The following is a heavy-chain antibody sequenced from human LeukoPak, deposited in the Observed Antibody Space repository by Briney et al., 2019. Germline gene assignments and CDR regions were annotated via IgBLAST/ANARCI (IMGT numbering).Heavy chain of an antibody. CDR3: AREYSDNSGYYYGLDT. D-gene: IGHD3-22*01. V-gene: IGHV3-7*01. Sequence: GGSLRLSCAASGFTFSSYWMSWVRQAPGKGLEWVANIKQDGSEKYYVDSVKGRFTISRDDSKNTFYLQMNSLRAEDTALYYCAREYSDNSGYYYGLDTWGPGTLVTVAS. J-gene: IGHJ4*02. CDR2: IKQDGSEK. CDR1: GFTFSSYW.